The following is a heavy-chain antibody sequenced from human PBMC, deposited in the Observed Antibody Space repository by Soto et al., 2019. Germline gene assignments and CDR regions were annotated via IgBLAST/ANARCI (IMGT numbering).Heavy chain of an antibody. D-gene: IGHD3-3*01. Sequence: SGTLSLTCTVSDGSISSYYWSWIRQPPGKGLEWIGYIYYSGSTNYNPSLKSRVTISVDTSKNQFSLKLSSVTAADTAVYYCARWDFWSGYSAPYWGQGTLVTVSS. V-gene: IGHV4-59*08. CDR1: DGSISSYY. CDR3: ARWDFWSGYSAPY. CDR2: IYYSGST. J-gene: IGHJ4*02.